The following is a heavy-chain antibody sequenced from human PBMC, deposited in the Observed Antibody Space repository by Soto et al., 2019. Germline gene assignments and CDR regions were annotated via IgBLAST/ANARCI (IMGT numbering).Heavy chain of an antibody. J-gene: IGHJ4*02. V-gene: IGHV3-30-3*01. CDR2: ISFDGTNE. Sequence: QVQLVESGGGVVHPGRSLRVSCATSGFTFSNSAMHWIRQSPGKGLGWVAVISFDGTNEYYGDSVKGRFTISRDNSKNILYLQMTSLKPEDTAVYYCARSITYTSPFDYWGQGTVVTVSS. CDR1: GFTFSNSA. CDR3: ARSITYTSPFDY. D-gene: IGHD2-2*01.